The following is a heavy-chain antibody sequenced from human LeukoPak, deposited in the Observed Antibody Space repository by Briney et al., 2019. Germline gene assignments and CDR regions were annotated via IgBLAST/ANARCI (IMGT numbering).Heavy chain of an antibody. D-gene: IGHD3-3*01. CDR2: INPSGGST. CDR3: ARTYYDFWSGYFRGPYYYYGMDV. J-gene: IGHJ6*02. CDR1: GYTFTSYY. Sequence: ASVKVSCKASGYTFTSYYMHWVRQAPGQGLEWMGIINPSGGSTSYAQKFQGRATMTRDTSTSTVYMELSSLRSEDTAVYYCARTYYDFWSGYFRGPYYYYGMDVWGQGTTVTVSS. V-gene: IGHV1-46*01.